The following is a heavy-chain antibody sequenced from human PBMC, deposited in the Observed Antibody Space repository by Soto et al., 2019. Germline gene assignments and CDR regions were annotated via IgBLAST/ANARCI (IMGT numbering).Heavy chain of an antibody. CDR2: MNPNSGNT. CDR3: ARERRDGYDN. CDR1: GYTFTSYD. V-gene: IGHV1-8*01. J-gene: IGHJ4*02. D-gene: IGHD5-12*01. Sequence: QVQLVQSGAEVKKPGASVKVSCKASGYTFTSYDINWVRQATGQGLEWMGWMNPNSGNTAYAQKFQGRVTMTSNTSISTAYMERSRLGSEDTAVYYCARERRDGYDNWGQGTLVTVSS.